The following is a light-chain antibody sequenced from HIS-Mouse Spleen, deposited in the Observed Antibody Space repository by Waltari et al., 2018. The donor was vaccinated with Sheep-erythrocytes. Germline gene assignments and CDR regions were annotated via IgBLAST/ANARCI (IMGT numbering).Light chain of an antibody. Sequence: DIVMTQSPLSLAGTPGEPASVACTSSQGLLHSNGYNYLDWYLQKPGQSPQLLIYLGSNRASGVPDRFSGSGSGTDFTLKISRVEAEDVGVYYCMQALQTPWTFGQGTKVEIK. V-gene: IGKV2-28*01. CDR1: QGLLHSNGYNY. CDR3: MQALQTPWT. CDR2: LGS. J-gene: IGKJ1*01.